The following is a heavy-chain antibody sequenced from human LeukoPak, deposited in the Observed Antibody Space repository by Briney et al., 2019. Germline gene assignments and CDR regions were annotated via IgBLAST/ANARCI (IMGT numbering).Heavy chain of an antibody. CDR2: MNPNSGNT. CDR1: GYTFRSFD. Sequence: ASVKVSCKAPGYTFRSFDVNWVRQATGQGLEWMGWMNPNSGNTGYAQEFQGRVTMTRNTSINTAYMEVSGLTSEDTAVYYCARAPSPASYAMDVWGRGTTVTVSS. CDR3: ARAPSPASYAMDV. J-gene: IGHJ6*02. V-gene: IGHV1-8*01.